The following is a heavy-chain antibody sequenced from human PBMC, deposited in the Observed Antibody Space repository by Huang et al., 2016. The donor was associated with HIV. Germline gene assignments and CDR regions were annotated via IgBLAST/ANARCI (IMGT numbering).Heavy chain of an antibody. V-gene: IGHV3-23*01. CDR1: GFTFNKYA. CDR2: ISGNGNKT. CDR3: TVLLDY. Sequence: EVKVLESGGGLVQPGGSLGLSCVASGFTFNKYAMRWVRQAPGKGVAWVSLISGNGNKTYYADSVKGRFTISRENSKNTVYLQMNSLRAEDAALYHCTVLLDYWGQGTPVTVSS. J-gene: IGHJ4*02.